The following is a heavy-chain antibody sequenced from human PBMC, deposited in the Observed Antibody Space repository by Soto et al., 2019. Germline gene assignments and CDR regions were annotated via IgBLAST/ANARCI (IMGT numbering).Heavy chain of an antibody. D-gene: IGHD3-10*01. Sequence: QVQLVESGGGVVQPGKSLRLSCAGSGFTFSSYGMDWVRQAPGKGLEWVAVISYDGSNKYYAAAVKGRCTISRDNSKNTLYLQMSSLRADDTAVYYCAKDRMGAGVRGYFDYWGQGTLVTVSS. CDR3: AKDRMGAGVRGYFDY. J-gene: IGHJ4*02. CDR2: ISYDGSNK. CDR1: GFTFSSYG. V-gene: IGHV3-30*18.